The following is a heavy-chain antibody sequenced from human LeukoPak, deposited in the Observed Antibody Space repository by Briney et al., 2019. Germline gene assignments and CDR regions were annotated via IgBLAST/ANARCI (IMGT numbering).Heavy chain of an antibody. J-gene: IGHJ4*02. Sequence: ASVKVSCKASGYTFTSYWIQWVRQAPGQGLEWMGLINPDGGSTAYAHRFQGRVIMTRDTSTSTAYLDLSSLRSEDTAVYHCARAPRNSSTMLDFWGQGTLVTISS. V-gene: IGHV1-46*01. CDR1: GYTFTSYW. CDR2: INPDGGST. D-gene: IGHD6-13*01. CDR3: ARAPRNSSTMLDF.